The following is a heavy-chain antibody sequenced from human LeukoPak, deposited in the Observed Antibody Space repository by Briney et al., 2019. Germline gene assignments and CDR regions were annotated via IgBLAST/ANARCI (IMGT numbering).Heavy chain of an antibody. D-gene: IGHD5-24*01. Sequence: GSLXPXCAASGFTVSSNYMSWVRQAPGKGLEWVSVIYSGGSTYYADSVKGRFTISRDNSKNTLYLQMKSLRAEDTAVYYCAREVGPFHQLDYWGQGTLVTVSS. V-gene: IGHV3-53*01. CDR1: GFTVSSNY. J-gene: IGHJ4*02. CDR2: IYSGGST. CDR3: AREVGPFHQLDY.